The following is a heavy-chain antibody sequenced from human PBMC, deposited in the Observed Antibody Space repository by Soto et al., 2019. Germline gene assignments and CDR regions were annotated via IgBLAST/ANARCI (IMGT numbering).Heavy chain of an antibody. D-gene: IGHD2-2*02. Sequence: QVQLVQSGAEVKKPGASVKVSCKASGYPFTSYGISWVRQAPGQGLEWMGWISAYNGNTNYAQKHQGRLTMTTAASTSTACMERVSLRSDGTAVYYCARYCCSTSCYSYYYGLDVWGQGTTVTVAS. V-gene: IGHV1-18*04. CDR1: GYPFTSYG. CDR2: ISAYNGNT. J-gene: IGHJ6*02. CDR3: ARYCCSTSCYSYYYGLDV.